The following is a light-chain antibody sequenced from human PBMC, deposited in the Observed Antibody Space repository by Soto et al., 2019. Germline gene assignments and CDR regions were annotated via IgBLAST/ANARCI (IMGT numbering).Light chain of an antibody. V-gene: IGKV3-20*01. J-gene: IGKJ1*01. CDR3: QEYCTSPRT. CDR2: GVS. Sequence: EIVLTQSPGTLSLSPGERATLSCRASQSVRSSYLAWYQQKLGQAPRRLIYGVSNRATGIPDRFSGSGSGADFSLTISRLESDDFAVYYYQEYCTSPRTFGQGNKVEIK. CDR1: QSVRSSY.